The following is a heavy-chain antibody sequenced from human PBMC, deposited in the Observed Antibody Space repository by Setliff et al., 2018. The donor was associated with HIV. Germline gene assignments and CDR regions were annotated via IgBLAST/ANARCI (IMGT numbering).Heavy chain of an antibody. D-gene: IGHD3-22*01. J-gene: IGHJ3*02. Sequence: GASVKVSCKASGYTFTSYYLHWVRQAPGQGLEWMGMINPSGGSASYAQKFQGRVTMSRDTSTSTVYMELSSLRSEDPAVYYCARDYFDSSAYHYGFGAFDIWGQGTMVTVSS. CDR2: INPSGGSA. CDR3: ARDYFDSSAYHYGFGAFDI. V-gene: IGHV1-46*01. CDR1: GYTFTSYY.